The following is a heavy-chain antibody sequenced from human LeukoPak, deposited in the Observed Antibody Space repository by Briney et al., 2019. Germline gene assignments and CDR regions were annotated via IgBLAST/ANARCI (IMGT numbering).Heavy chain of an antibody. J-gene: IGHJ6*03. V-gene: IGHV3-74*01. CDR3: ARDPAYYYMDV. CDR1: GFTFSSYW. Sequence: GGSLRLSCAASGFTFSSYWMHWVRQAPGKGLVWVSRINSDGSSTSYADSVRGRFTISRDNAKNTLYLQMNSLRAEDTAVYYCARDPAYYYMDVWGKGTTVTVSS. CDR2: INSDGSST.